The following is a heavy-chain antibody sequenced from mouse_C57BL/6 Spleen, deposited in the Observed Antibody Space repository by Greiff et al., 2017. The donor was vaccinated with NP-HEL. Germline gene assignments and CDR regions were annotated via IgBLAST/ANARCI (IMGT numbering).Heavy chain of an antibody. CDR2: ISYDGSN. CDR3: ARRPVYYRSSYGYFDV. Sequence: EVQLQESGPGLVKPSQSLSLTCSVTGYSITSGNYWNWIRQFPGNKLEWMGYISYDGSNNYNPSLKNRISITRDTSKNQFFLKLNSVTTEDAATYYCARRPVYYRSSYGYFDVWGTGTTVTVSS. V-gene: IGHV3-6*01. J-gene: IGHJ1*03. CDR1: GYSITSGNY. D-gene: IGHD1-1*01.